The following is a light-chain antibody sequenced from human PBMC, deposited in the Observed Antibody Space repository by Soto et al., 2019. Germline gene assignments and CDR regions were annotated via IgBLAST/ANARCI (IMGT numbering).Light chain of an antibody. V-gene: IGLV2-14*01. CDR1: SSDVGGYDY. CDR3: SSYSVSTAYL. CDR2: EVS. Sequence: QSVLTQPASVSGSPGQSITISCTGTSSDVGGYDYVSWYQLHPGKAPKLMVFEVSNRPSGVSYRFSGSKSGNTASLTISGPQAEDEADYFCSSYSVSTAYLFGTGTKLTVL. J-gene: IGLJ1*01.